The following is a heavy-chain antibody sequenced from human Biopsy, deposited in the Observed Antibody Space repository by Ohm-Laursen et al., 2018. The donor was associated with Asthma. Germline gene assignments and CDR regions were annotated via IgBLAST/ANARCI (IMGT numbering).Heavy chain of an antibody. CDR3: ARAQDYYDSRGYYRSFDY. CDR1: GASISSGIYY. D-gene: IGHD3-22*01. V-gene: IGHV4-31*03. J-gene: IGHJ4*02. CDR2: IYYSGST. Sequence: TLSLTCTVSGASISSGIYYWSWIRQHPGKGLEWIGYIYYSGSTCYNPSLKSRVSISIDTSKNQFSLKLSSVTAADTAVYCCARAQDYYDSRGYYRSFDYWGQGTLVTVSS.